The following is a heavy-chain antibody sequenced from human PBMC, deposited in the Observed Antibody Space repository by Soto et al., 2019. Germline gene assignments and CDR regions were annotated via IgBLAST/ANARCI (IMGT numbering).Heavy chain of an antibody. D-gene: IGHD6-19*01. CDR3: ARDTGQWLVRGFAFDI. J-gene: IGHJ3*02. CDR2: IYYRGST. V-gene: IGHV4-59*01. CDR1: GGSISSYY. Sequence: QVQLQESGPGLLKPSETLSLTCTVSGGSISSYYWSWIRQPPGKGLEWIGYIYYRGSTNYNPSLKSRVTISVDTSKNQFSLKLSSVTAADTAVYYCARDTGQWLVRGFAFDIWGQGTMVTVSS.